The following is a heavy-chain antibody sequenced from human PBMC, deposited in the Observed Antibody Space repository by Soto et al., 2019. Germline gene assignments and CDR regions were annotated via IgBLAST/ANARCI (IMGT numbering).Heavy chain of an antibody. V-gene: IGHV3-66*01. D-gene: IGHD2-15*01. CDR1: GFTVTNNY. CDR3: ARDDGGGGPFDY. Sequence: EVQLVESGGGLVQPGGSLRLSCEVSGFTVTNNYMNWVRQAPGKGLEWVSVIYSGGSTFYADSVKGRFTISRDNSENTLYLHMNSLRADDTAVYYCARDDGGGGPFDYWGQRTLVTVSS. J-gene: IGHJ4*02. CDR2: IYSGGST.